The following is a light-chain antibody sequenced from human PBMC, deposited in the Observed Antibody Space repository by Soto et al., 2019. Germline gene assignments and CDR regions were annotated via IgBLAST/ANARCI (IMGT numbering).Light chain of an antibody. Sequence: DIVMTQSPDSLAVSLGERATINCKSSQSVLYSSNNKDYLAWYQQKPGRPPTLLIYWASTRESGVPDRFSGGGSGTEFTLTITSLQAEDVAVYYCQQYYSTPITFGQGTRLEIK. J-gene: IGKJ5*01. V-gene: IGKV4-1*01. CDR2: WAS. CDR3: QQYYSTPIT. CDR1: QSVLYSSNNKDY.